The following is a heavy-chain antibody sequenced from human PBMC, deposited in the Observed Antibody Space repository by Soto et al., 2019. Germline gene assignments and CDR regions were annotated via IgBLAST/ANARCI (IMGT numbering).Heavy chain of an antibody. CDR3: AKETLLMPVAAAIDF. CDR1: GFTFSSYA. CDR2: ISGSGGTT. D-gene: IGHD2-15*01. Sequence: ELQLLESGGGFVQPGGSLRLSCAASGFTFSSYAMTWVRQAPGKGLEWVSDISGSGGTTFYADSVRGRFTISRDTFKNTLYLQMNSLRAEDTAIYYCAKETLLMPVAAAIDFWGQGTLVTVSS. J-gene: IGHJ4*02. V-gene: IGHV3-23*01.